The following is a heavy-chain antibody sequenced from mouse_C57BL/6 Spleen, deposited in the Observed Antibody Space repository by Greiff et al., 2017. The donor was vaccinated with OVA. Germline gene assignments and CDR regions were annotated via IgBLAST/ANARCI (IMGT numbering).Heavy chain of an antibody. Sequence: EVMLVESGGGLVKPGGSLKLSCAASGFTFSSYAMSWVRQTPEKRLEWVATISAGGSYTYYPDNVKGRFTISRDNAKNNLYLQMSHLKSEDTAMYYCARDYYGSHYFDDWGQGTTLTVSS. D-gene: IGHD1-1*01. CDR3: ARDYYGSHYFDD. J-gene: IGHJ2*01. CDR1: GFTFSSYA. V-gene: IGHV5-4*01. CDR2: ISAGGSYT.